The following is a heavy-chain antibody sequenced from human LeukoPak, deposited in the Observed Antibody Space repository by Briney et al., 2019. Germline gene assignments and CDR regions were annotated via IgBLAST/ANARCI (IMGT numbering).Heavy chain of an antibody. D-gene: IGHD4-17*01. CDR2: ISSDSGHI. CDR3: ARVLKSHVYGDYLFDY. J-gene: IGHJ4*02. CDR1: GFTFTDYS. Sequence: PGGSLTLSCAAAGFTFTDYSMNWVRQAPGKGLEWVSTISSDSGHIYYADSVKGRFTISRDNAENSLYLQINSLRAEDTAVYYCARVLKSHVYGDYLFDYWGQGTLVTVSS. V-gene: IGHV3-21*04.